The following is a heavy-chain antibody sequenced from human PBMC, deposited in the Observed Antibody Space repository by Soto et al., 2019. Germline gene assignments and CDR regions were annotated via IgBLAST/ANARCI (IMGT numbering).Heavy chain of an antibody. V-gene: IGHV1-18*01. CDR3: AREARYYGSGSYYTAHFLDY. J-gene: IGHJ4*02. Sequence: QVQLVQSGAEVKKPGASVKVSCKASGYTFTSYGISWVRQAPGQGLEWMGWISAYNGNTNYAQKLQGRVTMTTDTSTRTAYRELRSLRSDDTAVYYCAREARYYGSGSYYTAHFLDYWGQGTLVTVSS. CDR2: ISAYNGNT. CDR1: GYTFTSYG. D-gene: IGHD3-10*01.